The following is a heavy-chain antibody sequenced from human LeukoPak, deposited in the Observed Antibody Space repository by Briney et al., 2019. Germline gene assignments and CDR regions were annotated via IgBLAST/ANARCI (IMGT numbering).Heavy chain of an antibody. CDR2: ISYDGSNK. V-gene: IGHV3-30*19. J-gene: IGHJ4*02. CDR1: GFTFSSYG. D-gene: IGHD3-22*01. Sequence: QPGRSLRLSCAASGFTFSSYGIHWVRQAPGKGLEWVAVISYDGSNKYYADSVKGRFTISRDNSKNTLYLQMNSLRAEDTAVYYCARDPGIYDSSGYYRGNYFDYWGQGTLVTVSS. CDR3: ARDPGIYDSSGYYRGNYFDY.